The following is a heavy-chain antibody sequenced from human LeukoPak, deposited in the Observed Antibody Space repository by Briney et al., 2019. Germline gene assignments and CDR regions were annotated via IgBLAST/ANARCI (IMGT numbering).Heavy chain of an antibody. D-gene: IGHD5-12*01. J-gene: IGHJ4*02. V-gene: IGHV3-30*03. CDR1: GFTFSTYS. Sequence: GGSLRLSCAASGFTFSTYSIPWVRQAPGKGLEWVTVISADGRIQYYSDSVKGRFTISRDNSLNTLHLQMNSLRTGDTAVYYCAREFGHDRWYFDYWGQGALVTVSS. CDR2: ISADGRIQ. CDR3: AREFGHDRWYFDY.